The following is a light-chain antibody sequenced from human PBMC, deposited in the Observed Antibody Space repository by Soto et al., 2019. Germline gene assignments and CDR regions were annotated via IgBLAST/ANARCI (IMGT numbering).Light chain of an antibody. CDR3: QLCTSSSGA. CDR1: QSISTW. V-gene: IGKV1-5*03. J-gene: IGKJ1*01. Sequence: DIQMTQSPSTLSASVGDRVTMTCRASQSISTWLAWYQQKPGKAPKLLIYQASSLESGIPSRFSGSGSGTEFTLTISSLQPDDFATYYCQLCTSSSGAFGQGTKVDIK. CDR2: QAS.